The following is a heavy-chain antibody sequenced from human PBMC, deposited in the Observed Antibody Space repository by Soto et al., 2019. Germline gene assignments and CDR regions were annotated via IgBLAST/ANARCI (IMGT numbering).Heavy chain of an antibody. V-gene: IGHV3-30-3*01. Sequence: GGSLRLSCAASGFTFSSYAMHWVRQAPGKGLEWVAVISYDGSNKYYADSVKGRFTISRDNSKNTLYLQMNSLRAEDTAVYYCARDPGSSSRYLYYYYYGMDVWGQGTTVTVSS. D-gene: IGHD6-13*01. CDR2: ISYDGSNK. CDR1: GFTFSSYA. J-gene: IGHJ6*02. CDR3: ARDPGSSSRYLYYYYYGMDV.